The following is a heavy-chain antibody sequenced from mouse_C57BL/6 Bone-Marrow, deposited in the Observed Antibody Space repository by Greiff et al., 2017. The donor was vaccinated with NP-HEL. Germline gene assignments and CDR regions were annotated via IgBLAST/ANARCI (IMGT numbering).Heavy chain of an antibody. J-gene: IGHJ2*01. CDR1: GYSFTGYY. CDR3: ARANLDY. CDR2: INPSTGGT. V-gene: IGHV1-42*01. Sequence: EVMLVESGPELVKPGASVKISCKASGYSFTGYYMNWVKQSPEKSLEWIGEINPSTGGTTYNQKFKAKATLTVDKSSSTAYMQLKSLTSEDSAVYYCARANLDYWGQGTTLTVSS. D-gene: IGHD4-1*01.